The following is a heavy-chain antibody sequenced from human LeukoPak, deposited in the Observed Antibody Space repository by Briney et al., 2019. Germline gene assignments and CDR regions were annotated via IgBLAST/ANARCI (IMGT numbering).Heavy chain of an antibody. Sequence: ASVKVSGKASGYTFTGYYMHWVRQAPGQGLEWMGWINPNSVGTNYAQKFQGRVTMTRDTSISTAYMELSRLRSDDTAVYYCARRRMFPGIAVAGIDYWGQGPLVTVSS. V-gene: IGHV1-2*02. CDR1: GYTFTGYY. CDR2: INPNSVGT. D-gene: IGHD6-19*01. J-gene: IGHJ4*02. CDR3: ARRRMFPGIAVAGIDY.